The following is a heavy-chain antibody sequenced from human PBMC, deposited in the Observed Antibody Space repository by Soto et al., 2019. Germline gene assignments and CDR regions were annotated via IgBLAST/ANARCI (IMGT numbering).Heavy chain of an antibody. D-gene: IGHD1-26*01. CDR1: GGTFSSYA. CDR2: IIPIFGTA. CDR3: VTTPPNPSGSYHDY. J-gene: IGHJ4*01. V-gene: IGHV1-69*01. Sequence: QVQLVQSGAEVKKPGSSVKVSCKASGGTFSSYAISWVRQAPGQGLEWMGGIIPIFGTANYAQKFQGRVKITADESTSTAYMELSSLRSDDTAVYYCVTTPPNPSGSYHDYWGQGTLVTVSS.